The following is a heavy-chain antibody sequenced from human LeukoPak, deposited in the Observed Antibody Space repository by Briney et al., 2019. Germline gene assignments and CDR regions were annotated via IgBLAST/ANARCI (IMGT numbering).Heavy chain of an antibody. CDR1: GYTFTSYY. CDR2: INPNSGGT. V-gene: IGHV1-2*02. Sequence: ASVKVSCKASGYTFTSYYMHWVRRAPGQGLEWMGWINPNSGGTNYAQKFQGRVTMTRDTSISTAYMELSRLRSDDTAVYYCARDPRIVVVPAGRGMDVWGKGTTVTVSS. CDR3: ARDPRIVVVPAGRGMDV. J-gene: IGHJ6*03. D-gene: IGHD2-2*01.